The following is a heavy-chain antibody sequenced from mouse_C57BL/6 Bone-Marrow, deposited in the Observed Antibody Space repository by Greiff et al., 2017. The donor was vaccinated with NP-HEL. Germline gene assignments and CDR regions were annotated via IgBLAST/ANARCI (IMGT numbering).Heavy chain of an antibody. D-gene: IGHD1-1*01. CDR3: ARRSITTRWYFDV. CDR1: GFTFSDYG. J-gene: IGHJ1*03. CDR2: ISRGSSAI. V-gene: IGHV5-17*01. Sequence: EVKLMESGGGLVKPGGSLKLSCAASGFTFSDYGMHWVRQAPEKGLEWVAYISRGSSAIYYADTVKGRATISRDNAKNTLFLQMTSLRSEDTAMYYCARRSITTRWYFDVWGTGTTVTVSS.